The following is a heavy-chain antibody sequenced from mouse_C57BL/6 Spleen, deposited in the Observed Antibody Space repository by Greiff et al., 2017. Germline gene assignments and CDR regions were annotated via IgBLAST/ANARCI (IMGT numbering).Heavy chain of an antibody. CDR1: GFTFSSYA. Sequence: EVHLVESGGGLVKPGGSLKLSCAASGFTFSSYAMSWVRQTPEKRLEWVATISDGGSYTYYPDNVKGRFTISRDNAKNNLYLQMSHLKSEDTAMYYCARVYGNYPYHAMDYWGQGTSVTVSS. CDR3: ARVYGNYPYHAMDY. J-gene: IGHJ4*01. D-gene: IGHD2-1*01. CDR2: ISDGGSYT. V-gene: IGHV5-4*01.